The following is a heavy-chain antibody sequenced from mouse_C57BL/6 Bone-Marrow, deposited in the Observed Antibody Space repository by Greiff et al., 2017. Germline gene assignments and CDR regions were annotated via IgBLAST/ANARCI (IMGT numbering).Heavy chain of an antibody. CDR1: GYAFTNYL. J-gene: IGHJ4*01. Sequence: QVQLQQSGAELVRPGTSVKVSCKASGYAFTNYLIEWVKQRPGQGLEWIGVINPGSGGTNYNEKFKGKATLTADKSSSTAYKQLSSLTSEDYAVYFCSKLSPYYYAMDYWGQGTSVTVSS. CDR3: SKLSPYYYAMDY. CDR2: INPGSGGT. D-gene: IGHD4-1*01. V-gene: IGHV1-54*01.